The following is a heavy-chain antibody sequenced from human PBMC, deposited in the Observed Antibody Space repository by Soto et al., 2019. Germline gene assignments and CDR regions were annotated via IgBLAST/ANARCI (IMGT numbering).Heavy chain of an antibody. V-gene: IGHV1-3*01. CDR2: INAGNGNT. CDR3: AGGNVAAAGVDAFDI. CDR1: GYTFTSYA. D-gene: IGHD6-13*01. J-gene: IGHJ3*02. Sequence: VKVSCKASGYTFTSYAMHWVRQAPGQRLEWMGWINAGNGNTKYSQKFQGRVTITRDTSASTAYMELSSLRSEDTAVYYCAGGNVAAAGVDAFDIWGQGTMVTVSS.